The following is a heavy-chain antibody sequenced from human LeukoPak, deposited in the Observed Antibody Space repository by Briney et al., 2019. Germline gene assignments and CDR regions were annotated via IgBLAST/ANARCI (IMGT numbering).Heavy chain of an antibody. D-gene: IGHD3-22*01. CDR3: AKIANFYDSSGFYG. CDR2: ISGSGKFP. Sequence: PGGSLRPSCAASGFTFSSYAMTWVRQAPGKGLEWVSVISGSGKFPSYADSVKGRFTISRDNAKNTLYLQMNSLEAEDTAMYYCAKIANFYDSSGFYGWGQGTLVTVSS. V-gene: IGHV3-23*01. J-gene: IGHJ4*02. CDR1: GFTFSSYA.